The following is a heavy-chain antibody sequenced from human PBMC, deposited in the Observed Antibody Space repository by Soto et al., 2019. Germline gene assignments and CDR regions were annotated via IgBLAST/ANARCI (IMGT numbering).Heavy chain of an antibody. D-gene: IGHD3-10*01. V-gene: IGHV1-69*01. J-gene: IGHJ4*02. CDR2: IIPLFGTA. CDR3: ATELGENPASPFDA. Sequence: QVQLVQSGADVQKPGSSVKVSYQASGVTFSSETLGWVRQAPGQGLEWVGGIIPLFGTASYAQKFQGRVTITADESTSTVYMELSSLRSDDTAVYFCATELGENPASPFDAWGQGTLVTVSS. CDR1: GVTFSSET.